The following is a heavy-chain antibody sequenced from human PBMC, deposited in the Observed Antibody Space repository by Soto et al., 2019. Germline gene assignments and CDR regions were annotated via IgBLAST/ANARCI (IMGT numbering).Heavy chain of an antibody. CDR3: ARDCTASFPYYGIDV. CDR2: ISDRGTT. CDR1: GGSIDYYY. J-gene: IGHJ6*02. D-gene: IGHD3-16*02. Sequence: SETLSLTCTVSGGSIDYYYWTWIRQPPGKGLEWLGFISDRGTTSYNPSLRSRVTISVDTSKNQFSLRLNSVTAADTAVYYCARDCTASFPYYGIDVWGQGTTVTVSS. V-gene: IGHV4-59*01.